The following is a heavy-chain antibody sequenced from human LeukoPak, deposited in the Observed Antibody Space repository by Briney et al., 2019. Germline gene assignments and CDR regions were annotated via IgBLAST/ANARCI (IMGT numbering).Heavy chain of an antibody. V-gene: IGHV3-15*01. D-gene: IGHD3-16*01. CDR1: GITFTNAW. J-gene: IGHJ4*02. CDR3: TTDPRIGRFFDD. Sequence: TSGGSLRLSCAASGITFTNAWLSWVRQAPGKGLEWVGRIKKMTDGGTTDYAVPVRGRFTISRDDSENTLYLQMNSLKTEDTAVYFCTTDPRIGRFFDDWGQGTLVTVSS. CDR2: IKKMTDGGTT.